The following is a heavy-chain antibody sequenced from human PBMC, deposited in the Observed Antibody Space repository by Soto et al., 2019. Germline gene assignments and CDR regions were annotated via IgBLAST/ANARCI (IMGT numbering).Heavy chain of an antibody. CDR1: GYTFTSYY. D-gene: IGHD3-10*02. CDR2: INPSGGST. J-gene: IGHJ4*02. CDR3: CSGSYSFDY. V-gene: IGHV1-46*01. Sequence: QVQLVQSGAEVKKPGASVKVSCKASGYTFTSYYMHWVRQAPGQGLEWMGIINPSGGSTSYAQKFQGRVTMTRDTSTSTVYMELSSRSSEDTAVYYWCSGSYSFDYWGQGTLVTVSS.